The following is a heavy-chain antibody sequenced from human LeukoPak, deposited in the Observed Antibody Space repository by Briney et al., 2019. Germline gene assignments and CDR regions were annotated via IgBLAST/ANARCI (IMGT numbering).Heavy chain of an antibody. V-gene: IGHV3-30*02. J-gene: IGHJ4*02. D-gene: IGHD3-10*01. Sequence: GGSLRLSCAASGFTFSSYGMHWARQAPGKGLEWVAFIRYDGSNKYYADSVKGRFTISRDNSKNTLYLQMNSLRAEDTAVYYCAKIPYGSGSYLDYWGQGTLVTVSS. CDR2: IRYDGSNK. CDR1: GFTFSSYG. CDR3: AKIPYGSGSYLDY.